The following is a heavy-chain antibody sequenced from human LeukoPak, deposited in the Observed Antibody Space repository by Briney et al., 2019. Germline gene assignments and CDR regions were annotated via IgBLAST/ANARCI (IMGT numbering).Heavy chain of an antibody. CDR3: ARAGDGYNMWYFDY. CDR1: GFTFSSYW. CDR2: INSDGSST. V-gene: IGHV3-74*01. D-gene: IGHD5-24*01. Sequence: PGWSLRLSCAASGFTFSSYWMHWVRQAPGKGLVWVSRINSDGSSTSYADSVKGRFTISRDNAKNTLYLQMNSLRAEDTAVYYCARAGDGYNMWYFDYWGQGTLVTVSS. J-gene: IGHJ4*02.